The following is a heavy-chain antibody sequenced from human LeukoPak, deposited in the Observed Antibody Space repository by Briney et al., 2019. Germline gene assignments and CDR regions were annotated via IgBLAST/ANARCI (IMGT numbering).Heavy chain of an antibody. CDR2: IYYSGSA. CDR3: ARGPRRNWNDVGNWFDP. Sequence: PSETLSLTCTVSGGSISGFYWGWIRQPPGKGLEWIGFIYYSGSANYNPSLKSRVTMSVDTSKNQFSLKLSSVTAADTAVYYCARGPRRNWNDVGNWFDPWGQGTLVTVSS. CDR1: GGSISGFY. V-gene: IGHV4-59*01. D-gene: IGHD1-1*01. J-gene: IGHJ5*02.